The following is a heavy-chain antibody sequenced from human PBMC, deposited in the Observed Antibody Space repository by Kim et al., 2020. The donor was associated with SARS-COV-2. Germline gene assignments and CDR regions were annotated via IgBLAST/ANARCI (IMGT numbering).Heavy chain of an antibody. D-gene: IGHD3-3*01. V-gene: IGHV4-39*01. Sequence: SETLSLTCTVSGGSISSSSYYWGWIRQPPGKGLEWIGSIYYSGSTYYNPSLKSRVTISVDTSKNQFSLKLSSVTAADTAVYYCARLKGTSITIFGVVIMGYYFHYWGQGTLVTVSS. J-gene: IGHJ4*02. CDR2: IYYSGST. CDR1: GGSISSSSYY. CDR3: ARLKGTSITIFGVVIMGYYFHY.